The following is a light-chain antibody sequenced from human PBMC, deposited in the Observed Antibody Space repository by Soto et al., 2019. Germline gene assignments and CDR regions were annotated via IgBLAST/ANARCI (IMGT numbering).Light chain of an antibody. V-gene: IGLV1-47*01. CDR2: RNN. Sequence: QSVLTQPPSASGTPGQRVTISCSGSSANIGSNYVYWYQQLPGTAPKLLMYRNNQRPSGVPDRFSGSKSGTSASLAISGRLHAEEADYYCAASADSLSGWVFGGGTQLTVL. CDR3: AASADSLSGWV. CDR1: SANIGSNY. J-gene: IGLJ3*02.